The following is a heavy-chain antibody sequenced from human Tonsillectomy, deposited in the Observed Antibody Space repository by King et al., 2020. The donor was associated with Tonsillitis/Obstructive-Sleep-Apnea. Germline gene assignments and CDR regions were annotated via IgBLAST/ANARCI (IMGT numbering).Heavy chain of an antibody. CDR2: IWYDGSNK. Sequence: VQLVESGGGVVQPGRSLRLSCAASGFTFSIYGMHWVRQAPGKGLEWVAVIWYDGSNKYYADSVKGRFTISRDNSKNTLYLQMSSLRAEDTAVYYWAGMCGCGTRYYKDYYYYGMDVWGQGTAVTVSS. CDR1: GFTFSIYG. D-gene: IGHD2-2*02. V-gene: IGHV3-33*01. CDR3: AGMCGCGTRYYKDYYYYGMDV. J-gene: IGHJ6*02.